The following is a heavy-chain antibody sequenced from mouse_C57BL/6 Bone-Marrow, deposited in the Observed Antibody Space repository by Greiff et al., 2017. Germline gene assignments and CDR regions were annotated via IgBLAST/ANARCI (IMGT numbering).Heavy chain of an antibody. V-gene: IGHV1-69*01. CDR3: ARERDGRYWYFDV. CDR1: GYTFTSYW. J-gene: IGHJ1*03. Sequence: QVHVKQPGAELVMPGASVKLSCKASGYTFTSYWMHWVKQRPGQGLEWIGEIDPSDSYTNYNQKFKGKSTLTVDKSSSTAYMQLSSLTSEDSAVYYCARERDGRYWYFDVWGTGTTVTVSS. CDR2: IDPSDSYT. D-gene: IGHD2-3*01.